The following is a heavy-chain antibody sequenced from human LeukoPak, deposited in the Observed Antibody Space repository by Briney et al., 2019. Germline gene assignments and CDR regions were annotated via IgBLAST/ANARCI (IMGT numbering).Heavy chain of an antibody. CDR3: ARDRYCSGGSCYTGSFDY. V-gene: IGHV4-31*03. Sequence: SETLSLTCTVSGGSISSGGYYWSWIRQHPGKGLEWIGYIYDSGNTYYNPSLKSRVTISVDTSKNQFSLKLSSVTAADTAVYYCARDRYCSGGSCYTGSFDYWGQGTLVTVSS. D-gene: IGHD2-15*01. CDR1: GGSISSGGYY. J-gene: IGHJ4*02. CDR2: IYDSGNT.